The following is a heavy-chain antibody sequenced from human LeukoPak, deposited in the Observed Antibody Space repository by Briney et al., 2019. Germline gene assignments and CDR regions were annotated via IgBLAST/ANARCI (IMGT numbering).Heavy chain of an antibody. CDR3: ARHYYDSSGYYHDY. J-gene: IGHJ4*02. CDR1: GGSISSYY. Sequence: SETLSLTCTVSGGSISSYYWSWIRQPPGKGLEWIGYIYYSGSTNYNPSLKSRVTISVDTSKNQFPLKLSSVTAADTAVYYCARHYYDSSGYYHDYWGQGTLVTVSS. CDR2: IYYSGST. V-gene: IGHV4-59*08. D-gene: IGHD3-22*01.